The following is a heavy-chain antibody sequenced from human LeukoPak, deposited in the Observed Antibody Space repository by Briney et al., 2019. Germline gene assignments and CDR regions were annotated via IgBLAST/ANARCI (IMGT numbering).Heavy chain of an antibody. CDR3: ARDHKWELSGGWFDP. V-gene: IGHV1-2*02. CDR2: INPNSGGT. D-gene: IGHD1-26*01. Sequence: GASVKVSCKASGYTFTGYYMHWVRQAPGQGLEWMGWINPNSGGTNYAQKFQGRVTMTRDTSISTAYMELSRLRSDDTAVYYCARDHKWELSGGWFDPWGQGTLVTVSS. J-gene: IGHJ5*02. CDR1: GYTFTGYY.